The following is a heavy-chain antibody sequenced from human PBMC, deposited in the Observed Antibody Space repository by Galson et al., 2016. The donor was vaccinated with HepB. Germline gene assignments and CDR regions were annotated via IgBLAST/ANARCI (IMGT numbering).Heavy chain of an antibody. D-gene: IGHD3-10*01. J-gene: IGHJ6*02. V-gene: IGHV3-30*18. CDR2: MSFDGTNK. CDR3: AKDLGADYDCSGRDTQKNGMDV. Sequence: SLRLSCAASGFIFSSYGMHWVRQAPGKGLEWVSGMSFDGTNKYYAGSVKGRFTFSRDKSKNTLYLQMNSLRAEDTALYYWAKDLGADYDCSGRDTQKNGMDVWGQETTVIVSS. CDR1: GFIFSSYG.